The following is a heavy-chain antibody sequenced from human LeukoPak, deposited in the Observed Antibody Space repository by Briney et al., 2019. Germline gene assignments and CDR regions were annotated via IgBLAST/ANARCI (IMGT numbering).Heavy chain of an antibody. CDR3: ARRAGGYSHPYDY. CDR2: IYSGGTI. J-gene: IGHJ4*02. Sequence: GGSLRLSCEASGFTFDDYAMHWVRQAPGKGLEWVSLIYSGGTIYYADSVKGRFTISRDNSKNTLYLQMNSLRAEDTAVYYCARRAGGYSHPYDYWGQGILVTVSP. V-gene: IGHV3-53*01. CDR1: GFTFDDYA. D-gene: IGHD4-23*01.